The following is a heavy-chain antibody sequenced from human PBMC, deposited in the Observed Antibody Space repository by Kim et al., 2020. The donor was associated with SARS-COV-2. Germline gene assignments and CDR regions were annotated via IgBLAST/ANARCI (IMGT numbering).Heavy chain of an antibody. CDR2: IYYSGST. D-gene: IGHD3-3*01. CDR3: ARECGYDFWSGAPDGTGGDYYYYGMDV. CDR1: GGSISSYY. V-gene: IGHV4-59*01. Sequence: SETLSLTCTVSGGSISSYYWSWIRQPPGKGLEWIGYIYYSGSTNYNPSLKSRVTITVDTSKNQFSLKLRSVTAADTAVYYCARECGYDFWSGAPDGTGGDYYYYGMDVWGQGTTVTVSS. J-gene: IGHJ6*02.